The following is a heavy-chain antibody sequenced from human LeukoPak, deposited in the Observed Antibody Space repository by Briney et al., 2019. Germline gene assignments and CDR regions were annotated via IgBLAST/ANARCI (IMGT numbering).Heavy chain of an antibody. CDR3: ARAYSGYENYYYYYYMDV. CDR1: GFTFDDYG. V-gene: IGHV3-20*04. J-gene: IGHJ6*03. Sequence: PGGSLRLSCAASGFTFDDYGMSCVRQAPGKGLEWVSGINWNGGNTGYADSVKGRFTISRDNAKNSLYLQMNSLRAEDTALYYCARAYSGYENYYYYYYMDVWGKGTTVTVSS. D-gene: IGHD5-12*01. CDR2: INWNGGNT.